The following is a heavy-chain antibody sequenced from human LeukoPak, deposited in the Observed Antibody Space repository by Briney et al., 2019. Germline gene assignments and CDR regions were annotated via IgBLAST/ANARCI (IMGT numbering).Heavy chain of an antibody. J-gene: IGHJ6*03. Sequence: GGTLRLSCAASGFTFSSYGMSWVRQAPGKGLEWVSAISGSGGSTYYADSVKGRFTISRDNSKNTLYLQMNSLRAEDTAVYYCARGKQQLGRYCMDVWGKGTTVTISS. D-gene: IGHD6-13*01. V-gene: IGHV3-23*01. CDR1: GFTFSSYG. CDR3: ARGKQQLGRYCMDV. CDR2: ISGSGGST.